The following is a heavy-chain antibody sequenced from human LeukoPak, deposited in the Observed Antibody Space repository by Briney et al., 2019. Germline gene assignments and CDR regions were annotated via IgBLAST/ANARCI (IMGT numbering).Heavy chain of an antibody. J-gene: IGHJ4*02. V-gene: IGHV4-34*01. CDR1: GGSFSGYY. Sequence: SETLSLTCAVYGGSFSGYYWSWIRQPPGKGLEWIGEINRSGSTNYNPSLKSRVTISVDTSKSQFSLKLSSVTAADTAVYYCARTPLYSYGYFDYWGQGTLVTVSS. D-gene: IGHD5-18*01. CDR3: ARTPLYSYGYFDY. CDR2: INRSGST.